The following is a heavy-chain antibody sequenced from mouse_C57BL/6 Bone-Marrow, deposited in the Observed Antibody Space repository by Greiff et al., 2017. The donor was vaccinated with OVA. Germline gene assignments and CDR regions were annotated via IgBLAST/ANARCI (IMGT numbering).Heavy chain of an antibody. J-gene: IGHJ1*03. Sequence: QVQLQQPGAELVRPGTSVKLSCKASGYTFTSYWMHWVKQRPGQGLEWIGVIDPSDSYTNYNQKFKGKATLTVDTSSSTAYMQLSSLTSEDSAVHYCARNYGSNWYFDVWGTGTTVTVSS. CDR1: GYTFTSYW. V-gene: IGHV1-59*01. CDR2: IDPSDSYT. D-gene: IGHD1-1*01. CDR3: ARNYGSNWYFDV.